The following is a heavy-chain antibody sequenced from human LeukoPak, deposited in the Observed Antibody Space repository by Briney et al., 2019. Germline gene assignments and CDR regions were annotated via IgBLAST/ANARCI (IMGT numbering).Heavy chain of an antibody. D-gene: IGHD1-26*01. J-gene: IGHJ4*02. CDR1: GYTFTTSY. CDR2: VSAYNGKT. V-gene: IGHV1-18*01. Sequence: ASVKVSCKTSGYTFTTSYINWVRQAPGQGLEWMGWVSAYNGKTSYAQRFQGRVTMTTDSSTSTAYMDLASLRYDDTAVYYCARGGTFYPSIDCWGQGTLVTVSS. CDR3: ARGGTFYPSIDC.